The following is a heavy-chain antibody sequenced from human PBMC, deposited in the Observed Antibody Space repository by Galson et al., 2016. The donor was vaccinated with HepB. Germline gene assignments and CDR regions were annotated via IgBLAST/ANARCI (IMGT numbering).Heavy chain of an antibody. Sequence: LSLTCTVSGGSISSYSWNWNRQPAGKGLEWIGRFYSIRSINYNTSLKSRVIMSVDTFKNQFSLKLNSVTAADTAVYYGARSRIFGVVIPDYWGQGTLVIVSS. CDR1: GGSISSYS. J-gene: IGHJ4*02. V-gene: IGHV4-4*07. D-gene: IGHD3-3*02. CDR2: FYSIRSI. CDR3: ARSRIFGVVIPDY.